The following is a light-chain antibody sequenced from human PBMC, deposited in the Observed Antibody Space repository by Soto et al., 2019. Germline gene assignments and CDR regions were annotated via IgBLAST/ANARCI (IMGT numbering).Light chain of an antibody. V-gene: IGKV1-39*01. CDR3: QQCYSPPRT. CDR2: AAS. Sequence: DIQMTQSPSSLSASIGDRVTITCRASQSVSTHLNWYHQKPGKAPALLIYAASSLQAGVPSRFSGSGSGTDFTLTISSLHPEHFGYYYSQQCYSPPRTFGHGTNLEIK. CDR1: QSVSTH. J-gene: IGKJ2*01.